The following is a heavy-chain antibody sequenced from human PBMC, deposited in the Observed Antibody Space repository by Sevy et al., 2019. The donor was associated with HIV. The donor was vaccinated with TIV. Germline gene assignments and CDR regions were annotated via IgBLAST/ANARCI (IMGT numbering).Heavy chain of an antibody. V-gene: IGHV3-30*18. J-gene: IGHJ5*02. CDR2: ISYDGSNK. CDR1: GFTFSSYG. CDR3: AKAGYCSSTSCLDWFDP. Sequence: GGSLRLSCAASGFTFSSYGMHWVRQAPGKGLEWVAVISYDGSNKYYADSVKGRFTIPRDNSKNTLYLQMNSLRAEDTAVYYCAKAGYCSSTSCLDWFDPWGQGTLVTVSS. D-gene: IGHD2-2*01.